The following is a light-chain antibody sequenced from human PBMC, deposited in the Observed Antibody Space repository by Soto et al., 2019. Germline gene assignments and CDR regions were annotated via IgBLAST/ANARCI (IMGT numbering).Light chain of an antibody. Sequence: DIQMPQSPSTLSASVGDRVTITCRASQSISSWLAWYQQKPGKAPKLLIYDASSLESWVPSRFSGSGSGTEFTLNISSLQPDDFATYYCQQDNSYSLTFGQGTKVEIQ. CDR2: DAS. CDR3: QQDNSYSLT. CDR1: QSISSW. J-gene: IGKJ1*01. V-gene: IGKV1-5*01.